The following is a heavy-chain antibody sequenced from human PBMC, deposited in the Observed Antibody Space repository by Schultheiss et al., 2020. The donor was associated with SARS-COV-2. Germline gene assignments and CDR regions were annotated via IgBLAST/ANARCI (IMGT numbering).Heavy chain of an antibody. J-gene: IGHJ4*02. V-gene: IGHV4-59*01. CDR1: GGSISSYY. CDR2: IYYSGST. D-gene: IGHD4-17*01. CDR3: ARARKTTVTTD. Sequence: SETLSLTCTVSGGSISSYYWSWIRQPPGKGLEWIGYIYYSGSTNYNPSPKSRVTISVDTSKNQFSLKLSSVTAADTAVYYCARARKTTVTTDWGQGTLVTVSS.